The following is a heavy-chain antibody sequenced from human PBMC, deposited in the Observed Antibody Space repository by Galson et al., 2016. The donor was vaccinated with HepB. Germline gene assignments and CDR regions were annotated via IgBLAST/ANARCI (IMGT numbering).Heavy chain of an antibody. CDR1: GFSFSAYY. CDR2: TGSSSSHT. J-gene: IGHJ4*02. CDR3: ARWGSGWRHCNSANCYGALDY. Sequence: SLRLSCATSGFSFSAYYMSWIRQAPGKGLEWISYTGSSSSHTSHADSVKGRFTISRDNAKSLYLQMNSLRAEDTAVHYCARWGSGWRHCNSANCYGALDYWGQGTLVTVSS. V-gene: IGHV3-11*06. D-gene: IGHD2/OR15-2a*01.